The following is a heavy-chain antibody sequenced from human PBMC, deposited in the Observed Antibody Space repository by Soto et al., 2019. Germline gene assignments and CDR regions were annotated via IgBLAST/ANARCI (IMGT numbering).Heavy chain of an antibody. CDR3: ARGYSYYDILTGYYNPYYFDY. J-gene: IGHJ4*02. CDR2: IYYSGST. Sequence: SETLSLTCTVSGGSVSSGTYYWSWIRQPPGKGLEWIGYIYYSGSTNYTPSLKSRVTISVDTSKNQFSLKLSSVTAADTAVYYCARGYSYYDILTGYYNPYYFDYWRQGTLVTVSS. CDR1: GGSVSSGTYY. D-gene: IGHD3-9*01. V-gene: IGHV4-61*01.